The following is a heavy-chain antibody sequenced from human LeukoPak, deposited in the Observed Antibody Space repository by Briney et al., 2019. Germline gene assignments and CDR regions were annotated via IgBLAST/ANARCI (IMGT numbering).Heavy chain of an antibody. D-gene: IGHD3-10*02. V-gene: IGHV1-2*02. CDR1: GYTFTGYY. J-gene: IGHJ3*02. CDR2: INPNSGGT. Sequence: GASVKVSCKASGYTFTGYYMHWVRQAPGQGLEWMGWINPNSGGTNYAQKFQGRVTMTRDTSISTAYMELSRLRSDDMAVYYCARVVQSLRAFDIWGQGTMVTVSS. CDR3: ARVVQSLRAFDI.